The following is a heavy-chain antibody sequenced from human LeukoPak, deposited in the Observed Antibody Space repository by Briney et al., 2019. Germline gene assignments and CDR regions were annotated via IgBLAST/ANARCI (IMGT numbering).Heavy chain of an antibody. Sequence: GGSLRLSCAASGFTFSSYAMSWVRQAPGKGLEWVSAISGSGGSTYYADSVKGRFTISRDNSKDTLYLQMNSLRAEDTAVYYCAKDRDCSSTSCFFNYWGQGTLVTVSS. CDR1: GFTFSSYA. CDR2: ISGSGGST. V-gene: IGHV3-23*01. D-gene: IGHD2-2*01. J-gene: IGHJ4*02. CDR3: AKDRDCSSTSCFFNY.